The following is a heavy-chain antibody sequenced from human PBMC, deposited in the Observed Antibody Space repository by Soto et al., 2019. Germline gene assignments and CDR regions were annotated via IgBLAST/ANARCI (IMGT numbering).Heavy chain of an antibody. J-gene: IGHJ6*02. CDR2: MNPNTGNT. CDR1: GYTFTSSD. V-gene: IGHV1-8*01. D-gene: IGHD2-21*02. CDR3: ARECDFTVDDSDSYYFYGMDV. Sequence: ASVKVSCKASGYTFTSSDINWVRQAPGQGLEWMGWMNPNTGNTGFAQKFQGRVTMTSDTSISTAYMELSSLRSEDSAVYYFARECDFTVDDSDSYYFYGMDVWGQGTTVTVSS.